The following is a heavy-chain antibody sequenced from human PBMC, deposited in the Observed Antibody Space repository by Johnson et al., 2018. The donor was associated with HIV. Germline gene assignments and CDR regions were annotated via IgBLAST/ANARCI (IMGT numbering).Heavy chain of an antibody. V-gene: IGHV3-20*04. Sequence: VQLVESGGGVVRPGGSLRLSCAASGFTFDDYGMSWVRQAPGKGLEWVSGINWNSGSIGYVDSVKGRFTISRDNAKNSLYLQMNSLRAEDTAVYYCARPYYDTNDHYLYAFDIWGQGTVVTVSS. J-gene: IGHJ3*02. CDR1: GFTFDDYG. CDR2: INWNSGSI. CDR3: ARPYYDTNDHYLYAFDI. D-gene: IGHD3-22*01.